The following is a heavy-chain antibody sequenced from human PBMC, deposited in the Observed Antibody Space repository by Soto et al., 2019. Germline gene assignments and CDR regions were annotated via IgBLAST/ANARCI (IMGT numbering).Heavy chain of an antibody. CDR2: ISGSGGST. Sequence: GGSLRLSCAASGFTFSSYAMSWVRQAPGKGLEWVSAISGSGGSTYYADSVKGRFTISRDNSKNTLYLQMNSLRAEDTAVYYCANFIAVAGKRGYFQHWGQGTLVTVSS. J-gene: IGHJ1*01. V-gene: IGHV3-23*01. D-gene: IGHD6-19*01. CDR3: ANFIAVAGKRGYFQH. CDR1: GFTFSSYA.